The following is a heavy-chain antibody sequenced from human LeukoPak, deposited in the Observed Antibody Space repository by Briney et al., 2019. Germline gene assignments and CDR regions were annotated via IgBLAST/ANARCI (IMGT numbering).Heavy chain of an antibody. Sequence: GASVKVSCKASGYTFTSYDINWVRQATGQGLEWMGWMNPNSGNTGYAQKFQGRVTMTRNTSISTAYMELSSLRSEDTAVYYRARRAAAGTGRWFDPWGQGTLVTVSS. CDR3: ARRAAAGTGRWFDP. CDR2: MNPNSGNT. D-gene: IGHD6-13*01. CDR1: GYTFTSYD. V-gene: IGHV1-8*01. J-gene: IGHJ5*02.